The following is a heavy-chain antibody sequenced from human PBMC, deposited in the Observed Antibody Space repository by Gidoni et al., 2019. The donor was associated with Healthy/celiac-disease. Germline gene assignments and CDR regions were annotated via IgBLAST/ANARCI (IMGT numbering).Heavy chain of an antibody. CDR3: AREVDDNWNEPVDY. J-gene: IGHJ4*02. Sequence: QVQLVESGGGVVQPGRSLRLSCAASGFTFSSYAMHWVRQAPGKGLEWVAVISYDGSNKYYADSVKGRFTISRDNSKNTLYLQMNSLRAEDTAVYYCAREVDDNWNEPVDYWGQGTLVTVSS. CDR1: GFTFSSYA. D-gene: IGHD1-1*01. V-gene: IGHV3-30-3*01. CDR2: ISYDGSNK.